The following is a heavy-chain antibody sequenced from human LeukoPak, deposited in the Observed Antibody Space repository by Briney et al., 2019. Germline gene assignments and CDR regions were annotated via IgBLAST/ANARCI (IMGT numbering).Heavy chain of an antibody. CDR2: INPNSGGT. CDR1: GYTFTGYY. J-gene: IGHJ6*03. CDR3: ARAAYSSSWYPPDYYYYYYMDV. V-gene: IGHV1-2*02. D-gene: IGHD6-13*01. Sequence: ASVKVSCKASGYTFTGYYMHWVRQAPGQGLEWMGWINPNSGGTNYAQKFQGRVTMTRDTSISTAYMELSRLRSDDTAVYYCARAAYSSSWYPPDYYYYYYMDVWGKGTTVTVSS.